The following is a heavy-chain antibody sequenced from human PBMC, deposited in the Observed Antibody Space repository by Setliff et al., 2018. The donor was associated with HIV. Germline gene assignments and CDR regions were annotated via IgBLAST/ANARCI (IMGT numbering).Heavy chain of an antibody. D-gene: IGHD5-18*01. J-gene: IGHJ4*02. V-gene: IGHV4-4*02. CDR3: ARDPSDGYGHFDY. CDR2: VCQRGGI. Sequence: PSETLSLTCAVSGDSINTPHCWSWVRQSLEKGLEWIGEVCQRGGINYNPFLWSRASISMDKPRNYFSLEMASLTAADTAVYFCARDPSDGYGHFDYWGQGAPVTVS. CDR1: GDSINTPHC.